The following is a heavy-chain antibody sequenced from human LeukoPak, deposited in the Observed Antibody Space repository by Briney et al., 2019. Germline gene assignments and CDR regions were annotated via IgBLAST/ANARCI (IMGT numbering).Heavy chain of an antibody. CDR3: ARATPGFSSGWFNNWFDP. Sequence: SETLSLTCTVSGGSVRSNSYYWSWIRQPPGKGLEWIGYIYHSGTTNYNPSLKSRVTISVDTSKNQFSLSLSSVTAADTAVYYCARATPGFSSGWFNNWFDPWGQGTLVTVSS. CDR1: GGSVRSNSYY. D-gene: IGHD6-19*01. V-gene: IGHV4-61*01. CDR2: IYHSGTT. J-gene: IGHJ5*02.